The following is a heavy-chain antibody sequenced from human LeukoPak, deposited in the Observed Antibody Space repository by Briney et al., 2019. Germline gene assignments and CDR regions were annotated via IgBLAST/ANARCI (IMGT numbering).Heavy chain of an antibody. CDR3: AKDQGGGSGLFDY. J-gene: IGHJ4*02. CDR2: ISGSGGST. V-gene: IGHV3-23*01. D-gene: IGHD3-10*01. CDR1: GFTFSSYA. Sequence: GGSLRLSCAASGFTFSSYAMSWVRQAPGKGLGWVSVISGSGGSTYYEDSVKGRFTISRDNSKNTMYLQMNSLRAEDTDVYYCAKDQGGGSGLFDYWGQGTLVTVSS.